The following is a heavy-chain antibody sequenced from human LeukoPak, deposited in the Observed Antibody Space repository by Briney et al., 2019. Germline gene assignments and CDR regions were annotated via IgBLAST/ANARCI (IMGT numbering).Heavy chain of an antibody. D-gene: IGHD3-22*01. CDR3: ARAPITMTPKDAFDI. J-gene: IGHJ3*02. V-gene: IGHV4-39*07. Sequence: SETLSLTCTVSGGSITSYNYYWSWIRQPPGKGLEWIGEINHSGSTNYNPSLKSRVTISVDTSKNQFSLKLSSVTAADTAVYYCARAPITMTPKDAFDIWGQGTMVTVSS. CDR1: GGSITSYNYY. CDR2: INHSGST.